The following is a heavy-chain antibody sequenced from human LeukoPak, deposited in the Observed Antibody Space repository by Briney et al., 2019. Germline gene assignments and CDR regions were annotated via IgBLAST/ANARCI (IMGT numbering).Heavy chain of an antibody. J-gene: IGHJ4*02. V-gene: IGHV1-69*13. CDR2: IIPLFGKA. CDR1: GGTFSRYG. D-gene: IGHD3-22*01. CDR3: AREWNYESSGYFYYY. Sequence: APVKVSCKASGGTFSRYGISWVRQAPGQGLEWMGGIIPLFGKANYAQKFQGRVTITADESTSTAYMELSSLRSEDTALYYCAREWNYESSGYFYYYWGQGTLVTVSS.